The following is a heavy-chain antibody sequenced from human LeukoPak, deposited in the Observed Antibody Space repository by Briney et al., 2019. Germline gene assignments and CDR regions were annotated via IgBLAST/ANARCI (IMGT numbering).Heavy chain of an antibody. Sequence: ASVTVSCKASGYTFTSCDIIWVGQATGQGREWMGWMNPNNGDTGYAQYYQRRVTITRDTSITTAYMELSSLRSEDTAVYYCARDMRGPAAADDAFHIWAQETMVSVS. CDR2: MNPNNGDT. CDR3: ARDMRGPAAADDAFHI. J-gene: IGHJ3*02. V-gene: IGHV1-8*02. D-gene: IGHD6-13*01. CDR1: GYTFTSCD.